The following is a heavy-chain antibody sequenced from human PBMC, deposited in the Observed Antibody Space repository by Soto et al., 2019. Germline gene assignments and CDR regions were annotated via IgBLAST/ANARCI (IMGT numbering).Heavy chain of an antibody. CDR1: GFTFSSYG. CDR3: AKAIQPYHVLRFLEWLLTVGMDV. CDR2: ISYDGSNK. Sequence: GGSLRLSCAASGFTFSSYGMHWVRQAPGKGLEWVAVISYDGSNKYYADSVKGRFTISRDNSKNTLYLQMNSLRAEDTAVYYCAKAIQPYHVLRFLEWLLTVGMDVWGQGTTVTVSS. V-gene: IGHV3-30*18. D-gene: IGHD3-3*01. J-gene: IGHJ6*02.